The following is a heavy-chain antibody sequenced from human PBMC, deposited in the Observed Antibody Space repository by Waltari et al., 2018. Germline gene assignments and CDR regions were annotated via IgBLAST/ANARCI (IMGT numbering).Heavy chain of an antibody. CDR1: GFAFDDYA. D-gene: IGHD1-1*01. Sequence: EVQLVESGGGLVQPGRSLRLSCAGSGFAFDDYAMHWVRQAPGKGLEWVSGISWNNVNIDYADSVRGRFTISRDNAKNSLYLEMTGLRPEDTALYYCAKDGTGAYWGQGTLVTVSS. V-gene: IGHV3-9*01. J-gene: IGHJ4*02. CDR2: ISWNNVNI. CDR3: AKDGTGAY.